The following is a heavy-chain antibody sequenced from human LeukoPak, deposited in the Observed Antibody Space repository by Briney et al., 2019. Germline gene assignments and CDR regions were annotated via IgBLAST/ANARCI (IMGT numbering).Heavy chain of an antibody. D-gene: IGHD2-15*01. Sequence: ASVKVSCKASGYTFTSYGVSWVRQAPGQGLEWMGWISAYNGNTNYAQKLQGRVTMTTDTSTSTAYMELRSLRSDDTAVYYCARRGGGRHGGYYYYGMDVWGQGTTVTVSS. CDR2: ISAYNGNT. CDR3: ARRGGGRHGGYYYYGMDV. CDR1: GYTFTSYG. V-gene: IGHV1-18*01. J-gene: IGHJ6*02.